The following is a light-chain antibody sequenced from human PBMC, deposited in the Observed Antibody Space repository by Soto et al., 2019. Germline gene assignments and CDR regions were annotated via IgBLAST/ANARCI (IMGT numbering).Light chain of an antibody. CDR2: EVT. CDR1: SSYVGAYYY. CDR3: CSYAGGYTYR. J-gene: IGLJ1*01. Sequence: QSALTQPASVSGSPGQSITISCTGTSSYVGAYYYVSWYQQHPGKAPKLMIYEVTYRPSGVSDRFSGSKSGYTASLTISGLQAEDEADYFCCSYAGGYTYRFGTGTKVTVL. V-gene: IGLV2-14*01.